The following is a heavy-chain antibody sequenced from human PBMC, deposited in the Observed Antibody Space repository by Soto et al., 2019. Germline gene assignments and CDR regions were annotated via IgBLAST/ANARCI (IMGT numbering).Heavy chain of an antibody. V-gene: IGHV3-23*01. J-gene: IGHJ4*02. CDR3: AKDHPRPSYGGNSVYAY. CDR1: GFTFSSYA. Sequence: GGSPKLSCAASGFTFSSYAMSWVRQAPGKGLEWVSAISGSGGSTYYADSVKGRFTISRDNSKNTLYLQMNSLRAEDTAVYYCAKDHPRPSYGGNSVYAYRGQGTLVTVSA. D-gene: IGHD2-21*02. CDR2: ISGSGGST.